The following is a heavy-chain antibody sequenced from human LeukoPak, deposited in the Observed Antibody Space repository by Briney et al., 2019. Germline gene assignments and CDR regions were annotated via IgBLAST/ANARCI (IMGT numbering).Heavy chain of an antibody. CDR1: GGSFSGYY. CDR3: ARGYLMKQLGLFDY. D-gene: IGHD6-13*01. J-gene: IGHJ4*02. V-gene: IGHV4-34*01. Sequence: SGTLSLTCAVYGGSFSGYYWSWIRQPPGKGLEWIGEINHSGSTNYNPSLKSRVTISVDTSKNQFSLKLSSVTAADTAVYYCARGYLMKQLGLFDYWGQGTLVTVSS. CDR2: INHSGST.